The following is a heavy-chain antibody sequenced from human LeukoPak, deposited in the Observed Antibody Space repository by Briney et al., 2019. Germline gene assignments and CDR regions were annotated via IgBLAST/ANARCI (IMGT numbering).Heavy chain of an antibody. Sequence: PGGSPRLSCTASGFTFTGYSLNWVRQAPGEGLDWVSSISSGSKYIYYADSVKGRFTISRDNAKNSLYLQMNSLRAEDTAVYYCTRGTYTRGFDYWGQGALVTVSS. D-gene: IGHD6-13*01. CDR2: ISSGSKYI. J-gene: IGHJ4*02. V-gene: IGHV3-21*01. CDR3: TRGTYTRGFDY. CDR1: GFTFTGYS.